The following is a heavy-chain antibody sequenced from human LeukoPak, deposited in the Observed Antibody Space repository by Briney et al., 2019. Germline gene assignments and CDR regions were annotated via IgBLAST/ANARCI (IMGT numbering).Heavy chain of an antibody. CDR3: ARVRYSYGLKPEGASKYFQH. Sequence: NSSETLSLTCAVYGGSFSGYYWSWIRQPPGKGLEWIGEINHSGSTNYNPSLKSRVTISVDTSKNQLSLKLSSVTAADTAVYYCARVRYSYGLKPEGASKYFQHWGQGTLVTVSS. D-gene: IGHD5-18*01. CDR1: GGSFSGYY. CDR2: INHSGST. J-gene: IGHJ1*01. V-gene: IGHV4-34*01.